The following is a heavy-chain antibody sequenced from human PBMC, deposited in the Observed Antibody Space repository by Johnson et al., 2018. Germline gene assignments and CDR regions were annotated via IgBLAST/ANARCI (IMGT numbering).Heavy chain of an antibody. Sequence: QLVESGGGLIQPGGSLRLSCAASGFTVSSHYMSWVRQAPGKGLEWVSVIYSGGSTYYADSVKGRFTNPRDNSKNTLYLQMNSQRAEDTAVYYCARSSLLYCSSTSCNYYYYGMDGWGQGTTVTVSS. CDR2: IYSGGST. D-gene: IGHD2-2*01. CDR1: GFTVSSHY. J-gene: IGHJ6*02. V-gene: IGHV3-53*01. CDR3: ARSSLLYCSSTSCNYYYYGMDG.